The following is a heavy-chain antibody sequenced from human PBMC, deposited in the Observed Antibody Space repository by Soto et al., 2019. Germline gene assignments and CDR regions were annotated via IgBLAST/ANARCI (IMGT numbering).Heavy chain of an antibody. D-gene: IGHD3-9*01. J-gene: IGHJ4*02. CDR2: ISGSGGST. CDR1: GFTFSSYA. V-gene: IGHV3-23*01. CDR3: ANSDTNGYYKGY. Sequence: GGSLRLSCAASGFTFSSYAMSWVRQAPGKGLEWVSAISGSGGSTYYADSVKGRFTSSRDNSKNTLYLQMNSLRAEDTAVYYCANSDTNGYYKGYWGQGTLVTVSS.